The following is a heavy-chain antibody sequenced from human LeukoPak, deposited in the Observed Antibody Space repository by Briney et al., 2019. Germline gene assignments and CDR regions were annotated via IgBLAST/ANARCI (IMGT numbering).Heavy chain of an antibody. D-gene: IGHD2-8*01. J-gene: IGHJ3*02. V-gene: IGHV4-30-2*01. CDR2: IYHTGST. Sequence: SQTLSLTCTVSGDSITSGNYYWSWIRQPPGKGLEWIGYIYHTGSTDYNPSLNTRITISMDRSQNQFSLNLNSVTAADTAVYYCARDDPKGGVAFDIWGQGTMVTVSS. CDR3: ARDDPKGGVAFDI. CDR1: GDSITSGNYY.